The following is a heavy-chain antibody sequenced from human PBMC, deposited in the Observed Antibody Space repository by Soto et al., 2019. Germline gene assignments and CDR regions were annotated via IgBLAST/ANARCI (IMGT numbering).Heavy chain of an antibody. V-gene: IGHV1-8*01. J-gene: IGHJ4*02. CDR2: MNPNSGNT. CDR3: ARERHGSDS. CDR1: GYTFTSYD. Sequence: ASVKVSCRSSGYTFTSYDINWVRQATGQGLEWMGWMNPNSGNTGYAQKFQGRVTMTRDTSISTAYMELSGLRSDDTAVYYCARERHGSDSCGQGTLVTVSS.